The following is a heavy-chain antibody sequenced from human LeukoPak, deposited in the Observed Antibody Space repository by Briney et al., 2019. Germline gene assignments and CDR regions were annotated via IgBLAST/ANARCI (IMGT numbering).Heavy chain of an antibody. CDR2: INHSGST. CDR3: ASQNRAYCSGGSCYSGYYYYYYYMDV. V-gene: IGHV4-34*01. J-gene: IGHJ6*03. CDR1: GGSFSGYY. D-gene: IGHD2-15*01. Sequence: PSETLSLTCAVYGGSFSGYYWSWIRQPPGKGLEWIGEINHSGSTNYNPSLKSRVTISVDPSKNQFSLKLSSVTAADTAVYYCASQNRAYCSGGSCYSGYYYYYYYMDVWGKGTTVTVSS.